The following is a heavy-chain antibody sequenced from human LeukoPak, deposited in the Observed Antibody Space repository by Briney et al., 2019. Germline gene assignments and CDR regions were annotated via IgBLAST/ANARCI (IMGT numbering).Heavy chain of an antibody. CDR2: MYHSGNT. CDR1: GGSISTYSYY. Sequence: PSETLSLTCTVSGGSISTYSYYWGWIRQPPGKGLEWIGSMYHSGNTYYNPSLKSRVTMSADTSKKQFSLNLSSVTAADTAVYYCVRQIERDGYDYWGQGTLVTVSS. V-gene: IGHV4-39*01. D-gene: IGHD5-24*01. J-gene: IGHJ4*02. CDR3: VRQIERDGYDY.